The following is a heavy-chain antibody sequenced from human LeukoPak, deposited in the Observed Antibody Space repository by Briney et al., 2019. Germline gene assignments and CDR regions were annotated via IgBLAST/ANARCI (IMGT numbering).Heavy chain of an antibody. CDR3: ARGPTGRDRNAFDM. Sequence: SETLTLTCTVSGGSLSSNYWSWIRQPAGKGLEWVGRIYSSGGTNYNPSLKSRVTMSVDTSRNQFSLKLTSVDAADTAVYYCARGPTGRDRNAFDMWGQGPMVTVSS. CDR1: GGSLSSNY. CDR2: IYSSGGT. V-gene: IGHV4-4*07. J-gene: IGHJ3*02.